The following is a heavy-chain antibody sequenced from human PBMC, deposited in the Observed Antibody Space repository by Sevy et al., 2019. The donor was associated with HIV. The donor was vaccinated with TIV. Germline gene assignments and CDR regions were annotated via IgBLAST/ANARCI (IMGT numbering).Heavy chain of an antibody. CDR3: TPCYYDSSGYYYHDAFDI. V-gene: IGHV3-15*01. CDR2: IKSKTDGGTT. J-gene: IGHJ3*02. CDR1: GFTFSNAW. Sequence: GRSLRLSCAASGFTFSNAWMSWVRQAPGKGLEWVGRIKSKTDGGTTDYAAPVKGRFTISRDDSKNTLYLQMNSLKIEHIAVYYCTPCYYDSSGYYYHDAFDIWGQGTMVTVSS. D-gene: IGHD3-22*01.